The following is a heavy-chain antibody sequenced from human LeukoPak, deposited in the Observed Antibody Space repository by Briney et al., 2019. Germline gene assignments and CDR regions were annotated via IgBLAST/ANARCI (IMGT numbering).Heavy chain of an antibody. D-gene: IGHD6-6*01. CDR3: ARGYEYSSSAG. J-gene: IGHJ4*02. CDR1: GGSISSGGYY. Sequence: SETLSLTCTVSGGSISSGGYYWSWIRQPPGKGLEWIGYIYHSGSTYYNPSLKSRVTISVDRSKNQFSLKLSSVTAADTAVYYCARGYEYSSSAGWGQGTLVTVSS. V-gene: IGHV4-30-2*01. CDR2: IYHSGST.